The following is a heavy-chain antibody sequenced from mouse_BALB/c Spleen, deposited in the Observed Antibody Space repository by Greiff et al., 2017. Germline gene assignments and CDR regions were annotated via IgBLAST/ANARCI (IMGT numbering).Heavy chain of an antibody. CDR3: ASSNPSYYYGSPDY. V-gene: IGHV3-2*02. D-gene: IGHD1-1*01. Sequence: VQLQQSGPGLVKPSQSLSLTCTVTGYSITSDYAWNWIRQFPGNKLEWMGYISYSGSTSYNPSLKSRISITRDTSKNQFFLQLNSVTTEDTATYYCASSNPSYYYGSPDYWGQGTTLTVSS. J-gene: IGHJ2*01. CDR1: GYSITSDYA. CDR2: ISYSGST.